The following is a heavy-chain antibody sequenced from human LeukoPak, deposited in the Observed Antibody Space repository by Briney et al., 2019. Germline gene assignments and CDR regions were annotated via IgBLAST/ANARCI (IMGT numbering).Heavy chain of an antibody. CDR3: AENAAGNEYFQH. J-gene: IGHJ1*01. CDR2: ISFDESTK. CDR1: GFTFSSYG. D-gene: IGHD6-13*01. V-gene: IGHV3-30*18. Sequence: QPGGSLRLSCAASGFTFSSYGMHWVRQAPGKGLEWVAIISFDESTKYYADSVKGRFTNSRDNSKNTLYLQMNSLRAEDTAVYYCAENAAGNEYFQHWGQGTLVTVSS.